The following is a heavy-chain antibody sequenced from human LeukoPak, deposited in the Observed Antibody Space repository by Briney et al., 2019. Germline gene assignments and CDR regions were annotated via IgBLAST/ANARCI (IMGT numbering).Heavy chain of an antibody. CDR3: ARKLRLGGNWFDP. D-gene: IGHD1-26*01. J-gene: IGHJ5*02. Sequence: SVRVSCKTSGGTFTSYAITWVRQAPGQGLEWMGKIIPISGTTNYAQKFQGRVTFTADESTSTAYMELSSLRSEDTALYYCARKLRLGGNWFDPWGQGTLVTVSS. CDR2: IIPISGTT. V-gene: IGHV1-69*13. CDR1: GGTFTSYA.